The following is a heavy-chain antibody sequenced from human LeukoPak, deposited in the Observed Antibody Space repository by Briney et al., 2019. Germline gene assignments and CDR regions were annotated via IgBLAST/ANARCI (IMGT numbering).Heavy chain of an antibody. CDR2: LYISGST. Sequence: PSETLSLTCTVSGASISSYYYNWIRQTAGRGLEWIGRLYISGSTDYNPSLKSRVTISVDTSNNQFSLNLNSVTAADTAVYFCARDSAGYYRGNYFDYWGQGTLVTVSS. V-gene: IGHV4-4*07. CDR3: ARDSAGYYRGNYFDY. J-gene: IGHJ4*02. D-gene: IGHD3-10*01. CDR1: GASISSYY.